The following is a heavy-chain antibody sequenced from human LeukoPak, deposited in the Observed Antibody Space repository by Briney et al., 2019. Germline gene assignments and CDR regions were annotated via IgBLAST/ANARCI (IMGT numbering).Heavy chain of an antibody. CDR3: ARDSPGIVGATNY. CDR2: INQDGSDK. D-gene: IGHD1-26*01. J-gene: IGHJ4*02. CDR1: GFTFSNYW. V-gene: IGHV3-7*01. Sequence: GGSLRLSCAASGFTFSNYWMSWVRQAPGKGLEWVANINQDGSDKYYVDFVKGRFSISRDNARNSLYLQMNSLRAEDTAVYYCARDSPGIVGATNYWGQGTLVTVSS.